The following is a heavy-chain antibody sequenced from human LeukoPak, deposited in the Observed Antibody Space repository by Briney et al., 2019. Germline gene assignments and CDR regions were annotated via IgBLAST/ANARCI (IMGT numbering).Heavy chain of an antibody. Sequence: GGSLRLSCAASGFTFSDYFMSWIRQAPGKGLEWLSYISSSSHYTNYADSVKGRFTISRDNDKDSVFLQMDSLRAEDTAVYYCARGGTNYFDYWGQGTLVTVSS. CDR3: ARGGTNYFDY. J-gene: IGHJ4*02. CDR2: ISSSSHYT. CDR1: GFTFSDYF. V-gene: IGHV3-11*05.